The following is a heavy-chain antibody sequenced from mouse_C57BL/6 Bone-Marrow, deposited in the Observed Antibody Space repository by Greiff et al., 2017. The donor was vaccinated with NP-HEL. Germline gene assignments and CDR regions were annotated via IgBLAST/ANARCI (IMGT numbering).Heavy chain of an antibody. V-gene: IGHV1-81*01. CDR2: IYPRSGNT. CDR3: ARTLLPAWFAY. J-gene: IGHJ3*01. Sequence: QVQLQQSGAELARPGASVKLSCKASGYTFTSYGISWVKQRTGQGLEWIGEIYPRSGNTYYNEKFKGKATLTADKSSSTAYMELRSLTSEDSAVYFCARTLLPAWFAYWGQGTLVTVSA. CDR1: GYTFTSYG.